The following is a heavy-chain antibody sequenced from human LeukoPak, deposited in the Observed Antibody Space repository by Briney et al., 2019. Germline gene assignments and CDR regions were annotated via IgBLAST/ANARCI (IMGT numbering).Heavy chain of an antibody. V-gene: IGHV4-59*08. CDR2: IYYSGST. CDR3: ARGAYCSSTSCLYFDY. D-gene: IGHD2-2*01. CDR1: GGSISSYY. Sequence: SETLSLTCTVSGGSISSYYWSWIRQPSGKGLEWIGYIYYSGSTNYNPSLKSRVTISVDTSKNQFSLKLSSVTAADTAVYYCARGAYCSSTSCLYFDYWGQGTLVTVSS. J-gene: IGHJ4*02.